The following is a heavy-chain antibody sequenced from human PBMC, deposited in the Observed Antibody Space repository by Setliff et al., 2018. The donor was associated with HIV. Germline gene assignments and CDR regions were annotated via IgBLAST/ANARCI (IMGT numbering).Heavy chain of an antibody. CDR2: IYHSEYT. CDR3: ARRGDFFYYAMDV. Sequence: SETLSLTCTVSGGSISSHYWSWIRQPPGKGLEWIGEIYHSEYTNYNPSLKSRVSMSVDKSKNQFSVKLTSVTAADTAVYYCARRGDFFYYAMDVWGQGTTVTVSS. V-gene: IGHV4-59*11. CDR1: GGSISSHY. J-gene: IGHJ6*02.